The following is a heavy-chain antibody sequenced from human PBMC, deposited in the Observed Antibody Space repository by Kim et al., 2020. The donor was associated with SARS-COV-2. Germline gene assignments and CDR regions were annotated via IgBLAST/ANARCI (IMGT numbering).Heavy chain of an antibody. Sequence: AEPGKGRFTISRNNSKNTLYLKMNSLRAEDTAVYYCARDPGTPLYYYYMDVWGKGTTVTVSS. J-gene: IGHJ6*03. V-gene: IGHV3-30*07. CDR3: ARDPGTPLYYYYMDV. D-gene: IGHD1-1*01.